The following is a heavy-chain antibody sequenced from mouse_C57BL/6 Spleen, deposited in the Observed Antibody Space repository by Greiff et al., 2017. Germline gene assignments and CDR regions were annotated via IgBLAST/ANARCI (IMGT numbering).Heavy chain of an antibody. CDR2: IYPGDGDT. Sequence: QVQLKESGAELVKPGASVKISCKASGYAFSSYWMNWVKQRPGKGLEWIGQIYPGDGDTNYNGKFKGKATLTADKSSSTAYMQLSSLTSEDSAVYFCARLYGSSYVLYAMDYWGQGTSVTVSS. V-gene: IGHV1-80*01. J-gene: IGHJ4*01. CDR1: GYAFSSYW. D-gene: IGHD1-1*01. CDR3: ARLYGSSYVLYAMDY.